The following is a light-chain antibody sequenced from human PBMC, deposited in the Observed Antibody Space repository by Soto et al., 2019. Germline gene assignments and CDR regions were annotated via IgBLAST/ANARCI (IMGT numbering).Light chain of an antibody. CDR3: QQYNSYPYT. Sequence: EIVLTQSPGTLSLSPGERATLSCRASQSVSSSFIAWYQHKPGQAPRLLIYDASTLESGGPSGFSGSGSGTEFTLTISSLQPDDSATYYCQQYNSYPYTFGQGTKLEIK. J-gene: IGKJ2*01. CDR2: DAS. CDR1: QSVSSSF. V-gene: IGKV3-20*01.